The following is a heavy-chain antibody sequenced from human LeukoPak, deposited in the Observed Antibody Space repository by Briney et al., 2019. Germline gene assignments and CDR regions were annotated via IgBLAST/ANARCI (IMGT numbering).Heavy chain of an antibody. Sequence: GGSLRLSCAASGFTFTTYWMSWVRQAPGKGLEWVANIKQDGSEKNYVDSVKGRFTISRDNAKNSLYLQMNSLRAEDTAVYYCARDGSSPEYWGRGTLVTVSS. V-gene: IGHV3-7*01. J-gene: IGHJ4*01. CDR2: IKQDGSEK. CDR3: ARDGSSPEY. CDR1: GFTFTTYW. D-gene: IGHD1-26*01.